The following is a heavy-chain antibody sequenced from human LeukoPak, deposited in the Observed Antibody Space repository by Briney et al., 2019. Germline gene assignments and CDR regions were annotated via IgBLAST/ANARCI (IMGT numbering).Heavy chain of an antibody. D-gene: IGHD2-15*01. CDR2: IYCSGST. J-gene: IGHJ4*02. CDR3: ARTKLYCSGGSCYSSLDY. Sequence: PSETLSLTCTVSGGSISSYYWSWIRQPPGKGLEWIGYIYCSGSTNYNPSLKSRVTISIDTSKNQFSLKLTSVTAADTALYYCARTKLYCSGGSCYSSLDYWGQGTLVTVSS. V-gene: IGHV4-59*01. CDR1: GGSISSYY.